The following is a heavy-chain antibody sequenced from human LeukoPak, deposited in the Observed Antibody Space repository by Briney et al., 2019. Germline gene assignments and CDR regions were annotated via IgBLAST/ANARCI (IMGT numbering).Heavy chain of an antibody. CDR2: VDDTGST. Sequence: SQTLSLTCSVSDDSITMYYGTWIRQPPGKELEWICYVDDTGSTNFNPSLNGRVSISRDTTKNLFSLRLRSVTAADTAVYFCARGRVSSSTWYSTYYYYFYMDVWGKGTTVTVSS. J-gene: IGHJ6*03. V-gene: IGHV4-59*01. CDR3: ARGRVSSSTWYSTYYYYFYMDV. D-gene: IGHD1-1*01. CDR1: DDSITMYY.